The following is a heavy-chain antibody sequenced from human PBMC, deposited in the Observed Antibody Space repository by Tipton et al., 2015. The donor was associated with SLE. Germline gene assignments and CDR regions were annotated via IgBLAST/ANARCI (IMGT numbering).Heavy chain of an antibody. CDR1: GFTLSNYW. Sequence: SLRLSCAASGFTLSNYWMNWVRQAPGKGLQWVGQIKEDGSETYYVGSVKGRFTISRDNVKNSLYLQMNSLRGEDTAVYYCARGGSWSADYWGQGTLVTVSS. CDR2: IKEDGSET. D-gene: IGHD6-13*01. CDR3: ARGGSWSADY. V-gene: IGHV3-7*01. J-gene: IGHJ4*02.